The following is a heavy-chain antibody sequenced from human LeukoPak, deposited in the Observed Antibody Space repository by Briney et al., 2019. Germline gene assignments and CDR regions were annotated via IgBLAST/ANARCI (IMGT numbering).Heavy chain of an antibody. D-gene: IGHD3-16*01. Sequence: PGGSLRLSCAASEFSVGSNYMTWVRQAPGKGLVWVSRLNSDGSSTNYADSVKGRFTISRDNAKNTLYLQMNSLRDEDTAVFYCARSRYDYIWGIDYWGQGTLVTISS. V-gene: IGHV3-74*01. J-gene: IGHJ4*02. CDR1: EFSVGSNY. CDR3: ARSRYDYIWGIDY. CDR2: LNSDGSST.